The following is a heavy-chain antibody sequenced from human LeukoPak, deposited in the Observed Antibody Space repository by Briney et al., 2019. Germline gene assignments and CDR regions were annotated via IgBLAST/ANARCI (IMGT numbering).Heavy chain of an antibody. J-gene: IGHJ4*02. D-gene: IGHD2-2*01. CDR1: GSTVSSNS. CDR2: IYSGGNT. CDR3: ARTDSTSAGYFDY. Sequence: GGSLRLSCTVSGSTVSSNSMSWVRQAPGKGLEWVSFIYSGGNTHYSDSVKGRFTISRDNAKNSVYLQMNNLRVEDTAVYYCARTDSTSAGYFDYWGQGTLVTVSS. V-gene: IGHV3-53*01.